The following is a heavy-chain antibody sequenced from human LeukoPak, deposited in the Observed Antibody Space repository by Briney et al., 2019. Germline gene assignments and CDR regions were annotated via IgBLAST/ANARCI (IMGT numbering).Heavy chain of an antibody. V-gene: IGHV4-34*01. CDR1: GGSFSGYY. D-gene: IGHD4-17*01. CDR2: INHSGST. CDR3: ARVYGGYVWGYFDY. Sequence: SETLSLTCAVYGGSFSGYYWSWIRQPPGKGLEWIGEINHSGSTNYNPSLKSRVTISVDTSKNQFSQKLSSVTAADTAVYYCARVYGGYVWGYFDYWGQGTLVTVSS. J-gene: IGHJ4*02.